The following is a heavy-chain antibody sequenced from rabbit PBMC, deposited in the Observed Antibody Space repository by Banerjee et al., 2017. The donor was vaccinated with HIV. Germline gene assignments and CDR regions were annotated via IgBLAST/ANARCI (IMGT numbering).Heavy chain of an antibody. V-gene: IGHV1S45*01. CDR1: GFSFSNNYW. CDR2: IYGSAGFT. Sequence: QEQLEESGGDLVKPGASLTLTCTASGFSFSNNYWICWVRQAPGKGLELIANIYGSAGFTGYASWAKGRFTISKTSSTTVTLQMTSLTAADTATYFCASDTDYGGYGYGFFHLWGPGTLVTVS. J-gene: IGHJ4*01. D-gene: IGHD6-1*01. CDR3: ASDTDYGGYGYGFFHL.